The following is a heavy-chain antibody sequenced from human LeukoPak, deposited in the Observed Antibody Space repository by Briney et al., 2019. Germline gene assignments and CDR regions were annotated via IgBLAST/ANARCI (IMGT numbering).Heavy chain of an antibody. J-gene: IGHJ4*02. D-gene: IGHD7-27*01. CDR2: ISGCGDST. Sequence: GGSLRLSCAASGFTFSSYAMSWVRQAPGKGLEWVSAISGCGDSTYSTDSVKGRFTISRDNSKNTLYLQMNSLRAEDTAVYYCAKKVPANWGSYFDYWGQGTLVTVSS. CDR1: GFTFSSYA. V-gene: IGHV3-23*01. CDR3: AKKVPANWGSYFDY.